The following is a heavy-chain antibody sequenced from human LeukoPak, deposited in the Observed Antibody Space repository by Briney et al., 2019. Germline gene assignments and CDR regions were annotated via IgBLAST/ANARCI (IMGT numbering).Heavy chain of an antibody. CDR2: IKKDGSEK. Sequence: GGSLRLSCVGAGVTFSGLGLDWVRLAPGKGLEWVANIKKDGSEKYYVDSVKGRFTISRDNAKNSLYLQMNSLRAEDTAVYYCARDGQLWAQNWFDPWGQGTLVTVSS. J-gene: IGHJ5*02. CDR3: ARDGQLWAQNWFDP. V-gene: IGHV3-7*01. D-gene: IGHD5-18*01. CDR1: GVTFSGLG.